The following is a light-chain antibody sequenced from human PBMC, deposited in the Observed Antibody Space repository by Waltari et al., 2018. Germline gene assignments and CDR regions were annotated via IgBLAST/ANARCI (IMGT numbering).Light chain of an antibody. V-gene: IGKV2-30*01. Sequence: DAVMTQSPLSLSVTLGQPASISCRSSQSLEYSDGKTYLNWFHQRPGQSPRRLIYKVSNRDSGVPDRFSGSGSGTDFTLKISRVEAEDVGVYYCMQGTHWPVTFGGGTKVEIK. CDR2: KVS. CDR1: QSLEYSDGKTY. CDR3: MQGTHWPVT. J-gene: IGKJ4*01.